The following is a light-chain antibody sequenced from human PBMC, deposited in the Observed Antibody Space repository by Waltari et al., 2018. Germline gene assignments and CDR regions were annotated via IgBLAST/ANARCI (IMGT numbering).Light chain of an antibody. V-gene: IGLV2-23*03. CDR3: YSYAGSNTFV. Sequence: QSALTQPASVSGSPGQSITISCTGTSSDVGSYNLVSWYQQHPGKAPKLMIYEGSKRPSGVSNRFSGSKSGNTASLPISGLQAEDEADYYCYSYAGSNTFVFGGGTKLTVL. CDR2: EGS. J-gene: IGLJ2*01. CDR1: SSDVGSYNL.